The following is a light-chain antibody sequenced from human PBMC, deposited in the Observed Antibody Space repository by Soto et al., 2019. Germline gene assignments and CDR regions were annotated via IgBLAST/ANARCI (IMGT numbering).Light chain of an antibody. V-gene: IGKV3-11*01. J-gene: IGKJ5*01. CDR1: QSFSSY. CDR2: DAS. CDR3: QQRSNWPPVIT. Sequence: EIVLTHSPSTLSLSPGERATLSCRASQSFSSYLAWYQQKPGQAPRLLIYDASKRATGIPARFSCRGSGTDFALTISSLEPEDFAVYYCQQRSNWPPVITFGQGTRLVIK.